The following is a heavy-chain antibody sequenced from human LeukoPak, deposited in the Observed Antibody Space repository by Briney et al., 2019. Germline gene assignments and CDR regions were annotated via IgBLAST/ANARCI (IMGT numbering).Heavy chain of an antibody. D-gene: IGHD3-10*01. J-gene: IGHJ4*02. CDR3: AKDRTVRGVNPMYFDY. CDR1: GFTFSSYA. V-gene: IGHV3-23*01. Sequence: GGSLRLSCAASGFTFSSYAMSWVRQAPGKGPEWVSAISGSGGSTYYADSVKGRFTISRDNSKNTLYLQMNSLRAEDTAVYYCAKDRTVRGVNPMYFDYWGQGTLVTVSS. CDR2: ISGSGGST.